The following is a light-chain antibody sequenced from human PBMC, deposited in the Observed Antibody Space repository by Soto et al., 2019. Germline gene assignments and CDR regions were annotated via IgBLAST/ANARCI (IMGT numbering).Light chain of an antibody. CDR2: EGI. J-gene: IGLJ1*01. CDR3: CSYAGSGTDNYV. V-gene: IGLV2-23*01. Sequence: QSALTQPASVSGSPGQSITISGTGTSSDIGTYNLVSWYQHYPGKAPKLMIYEGIKRPSGVSNRFSGSKSGNTAFLTISGLQAEDEADYYCCSYAGSGTDNYVFGSGTKVTVL. CDR1: SSDIGTYNL.